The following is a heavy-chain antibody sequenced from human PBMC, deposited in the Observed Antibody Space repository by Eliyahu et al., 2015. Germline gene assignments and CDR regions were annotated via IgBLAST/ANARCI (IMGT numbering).Heavy chain of an antibody. J-gene: IGHJ4*02. V-gene: IGHV3-21*01. Sequence: EVQLVESGGGLVKPGGSLXXSCAASGFTFSSYSMIRGGQAAGKGLEWVSSISSSSSYIYYADSVKGRFTISRDNAKNSLYLQMNSLRAEDTAVYYCARGEPSGSSGWGQGTLVTVSS. CDR2: ISSSSSYI. CDR3: ARGEPSGSSG. CDR1: GFTFSSYS. D-gene: IGHD6-13*01.